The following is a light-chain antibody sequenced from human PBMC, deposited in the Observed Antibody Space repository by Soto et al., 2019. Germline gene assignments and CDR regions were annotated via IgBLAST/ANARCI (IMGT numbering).Light chain of an antibody. V-gene: IGLV2-14*01. J-gene: IGLJ3*02. Sequence: QSALTQPASVSGSPGQSITISCTGTSSDVGGYNYLSWYQQHPGKAPKVMIYEVSNRPSGVSNRFSGSKSGNTASLTSSGLQAEDEADYVCSSYTASGTPVFGGGTKLTVL. CDR2: EVS. CDR3: SSYTASGTPV. CDR1: SSDVGGYNY.